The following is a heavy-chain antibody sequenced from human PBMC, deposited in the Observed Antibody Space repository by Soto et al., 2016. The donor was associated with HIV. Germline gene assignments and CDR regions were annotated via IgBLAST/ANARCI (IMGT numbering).Heavy chain of an antibody. Sequence: EVQLLESGGGLVQPGGSLRLSCAASGFTFSSYAMSWVRQAPGKGLEWVSAISGSGGSTYYADSVKGRFTISRDNSKNTLYLQMNSLRAEDTAVYYCAKDLTPRIAAAGPLDYWGQGTLVTVSS. J-gene: IGHJ4*02. V-gene: IGHV3-23*01. CDR3: AKDLTPRIAAAGPLDY. D-gene: IGHD6-13*01. CDR1: GFTFSSYA. CDR2: ISGSGGST.